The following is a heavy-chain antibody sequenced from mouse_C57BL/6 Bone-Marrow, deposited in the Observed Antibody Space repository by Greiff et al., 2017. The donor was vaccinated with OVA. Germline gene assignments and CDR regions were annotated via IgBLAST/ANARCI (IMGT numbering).Heavy chain of an antibody. D-gene: IGHD2-3*01. J-gene: IGHJ4*01. V-gene: IGHV1-26*01. CDR3: AREGDDGYPPY. CDR2: INPNNGGT. Sequence: VQLQQSGPELVKPGASVKISCKASGYTFTDYYMNWVKQSHGKSLEWIGDINPNNGGTSYNQKFKGKATLTVDKSSSTAYMELRSLTSEDSAVYYCAREGDDGYPPYWGQGTSVTVSS. CDR1: GYTFTDYY.